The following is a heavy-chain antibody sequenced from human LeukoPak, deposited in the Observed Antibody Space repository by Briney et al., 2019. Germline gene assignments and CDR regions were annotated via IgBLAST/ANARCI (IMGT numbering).Heavy chain of an antibody. V-gene: IGHV6-1*01. Sequence: SQTLSLTCAISGDSVSNNRATWIWIRQSPSRGLELLGRTYSRSKWYSDYAVSVKSRITIHPDASKNHFSLYLNSVTPEDTAVYYCARVLTLGAFDIWGQGTMVTVSS. CDR2: TYSRSKWYS. CDR3: ARVLTLGAFDI. J-gene: IGHJ3*02. CDR1: GDSVSNNRAT.